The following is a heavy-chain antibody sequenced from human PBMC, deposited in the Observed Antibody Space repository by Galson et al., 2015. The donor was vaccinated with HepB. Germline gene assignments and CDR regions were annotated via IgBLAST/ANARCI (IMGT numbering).Heavy chain of an antibody. D-gene: IGHD2-2*01. CDR1: GFTFSDYD. CDR3: AKAASGSSCTSASCYLFFDY. J-gene: IGHJ4*02. V-gene: IGHV3-30-3*01. Sequence: SLRLSCAASGFTFSDYDIHWVRQAPGKGLEWVAVISCDGNNKYYADSVKGRFTISRDNSKNTLYLQMNSLRAEDTAVYYCAKAASGSSCTSASCYLFFDYWGQGTLVTVSS. CDR2: ISCDGNNK.